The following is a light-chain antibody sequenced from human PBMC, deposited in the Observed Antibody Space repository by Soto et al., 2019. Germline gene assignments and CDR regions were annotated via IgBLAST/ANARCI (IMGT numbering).Light chain of an antibody. Sequence: EIVMTQSPATLSVSPGERATLSCRASQTLGNKLAWYQQKPGQAPRLLIYGASTKATGIPARFSGSGSGTEFILTINRQQAEDFAIYYRQQRNSWPLTFGPGTKVDLK. CDR3: QQRNSWPLT. CDR1: QTLGNK. J-gene: IGKJ3*01. V-gene: IGKV3D-15*01. CDR2: GAS.